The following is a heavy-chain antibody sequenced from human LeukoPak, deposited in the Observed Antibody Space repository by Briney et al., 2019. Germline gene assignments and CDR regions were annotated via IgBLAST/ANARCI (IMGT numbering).Heavy chain of an antibody. CDR2: ISWNSGSI. V-gene: IGHV3-9*01. J-gene: IGHJ4*02. CDR1: GFTFDDYA. CDR3: ARGGWYYFDY. Sequence: GGSLRLSCAASGFTFDDYAMHWVRQAPGKGLEWVSGISWNSGSIYYADSVKGRFTIGRDNAKNSLYLQMSSLRAEDTAVYYCARGGWYYFDYWGQGTLVTVSS.